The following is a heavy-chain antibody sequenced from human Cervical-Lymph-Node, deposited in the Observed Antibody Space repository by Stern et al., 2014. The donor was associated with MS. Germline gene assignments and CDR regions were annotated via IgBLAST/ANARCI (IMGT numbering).Heavy chain of an antibody. V-gene: IGHV3-11*01. J-gene: IGHJ4*02. CDR3: AREGLGYFES. CDR1: GFTFSDSY. D-gene: IGHD6-6*01. CDR2: ISPTSSVT. Sequence: VQLVESGGGLVKPGGSLKLSCAASGFTFSDSYMSWIRQAPGTGLEWISYISPTSSVTFYADSLKGRFTISRDNAKNSLYLQISSLRTEDTTMYYCAREGLGYFESWGQGTPVTVSS.